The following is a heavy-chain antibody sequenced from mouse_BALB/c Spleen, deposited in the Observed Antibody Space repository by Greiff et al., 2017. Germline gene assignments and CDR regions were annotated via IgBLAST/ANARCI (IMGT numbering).Heavy chain of an antibody. CDR1: GYTFTSYN. D-gene: IGHD1-1*01. CDR2: IYPGNGDT. CDR3: ARQYYGSSYYFDY. Sequence: LQQPGAELVKPGASVKMSCKASGYTFTSYNMHWVKQTPGQGLEWIGAIYPGNGDTSYNQKFKGKATLTADKSSSTAYMQLSSLTSEDSAVYYCARQYYGSSYYFDYWGQGTTLTVSS. V-gene: IGHV1-12*01. J-gene: IGHJ2*01.